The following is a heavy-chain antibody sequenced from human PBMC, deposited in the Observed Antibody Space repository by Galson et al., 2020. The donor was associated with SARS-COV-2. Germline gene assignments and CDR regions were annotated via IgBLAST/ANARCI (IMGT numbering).Heavy chain of an antibody. CDR3: AKDEGYSYADL. V-gene: IGHV3-30*18. Sequence: LSLTCAASRFSFSGSGMHWVRQAPGKGLEWVAVISSDGSNKYYADYVKGRFSISRDNSKNTLYLEMNSLKAEDTAVYYCAKDEGYSYADLWGQGTLVTVSS. J-gene: IGHJ4*02. D-gene: IGHD5-18*01. CDR1: RFSFSGSG. CDR2: ISSDGSNK.